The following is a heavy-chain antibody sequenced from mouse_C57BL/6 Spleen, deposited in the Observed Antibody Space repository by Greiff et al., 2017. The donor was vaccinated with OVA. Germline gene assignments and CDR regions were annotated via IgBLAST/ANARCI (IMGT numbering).Heavy chain of an antibody. CDR2: IYPRSCDT. CDR1: GYTFTSYG. Sequence: VQLQQSGAELARPGASVKLSCKASGYTFTSYGISWVKQRTGQGLELIVKIYPRSCDTYYNEKFKGKATLTADKASSTAYMELRSLTSADSAVYFCSRAMGWSFDVWGTVATVTVSS. J-gene: IGHJ1*03. V-gene: IGHV1-81*01. D-gene: IGHD2-3*01. CDR3: SRAMGWSFDV.